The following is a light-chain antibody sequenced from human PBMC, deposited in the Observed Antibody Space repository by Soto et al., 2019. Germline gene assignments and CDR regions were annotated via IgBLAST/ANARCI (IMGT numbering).Light chain of an antibody. J-gene: IGKJ5*01. V-gene: IGKV3D-15*02. CDR1: QSGGDN. CDR2: GAS. CDR3: QQSSSSPIT. Sequence: EIVITPSPATVSVSQGARATLSCRGSQSGGDNLAWYQRQPGQPPRLLIYGASTRATGIPARFSGSGSGTDFTLTISRLEAEDFAVYYCQQSSSSPITFGQGTRLEIK.